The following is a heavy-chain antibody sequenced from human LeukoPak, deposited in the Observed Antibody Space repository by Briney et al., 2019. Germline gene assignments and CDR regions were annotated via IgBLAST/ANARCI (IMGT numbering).Heavy chain of an antibody. Sequence: GGSLRLSCAASGFTFSSYAMSWVRQAPGKGLEWVSAISGSGGSTYYADSVKGRFTISRDNSKNTLYLQMNSLRAEDTAVYYCAKDGSYYDSSGPAFDIWGQGTMVTVSS. CDR1: GFTFSSYA. CDR2: ISGSGGST. J-gene: IGHJ3*02. D-gene: IGHD3-22*01. V-gene: IGHV3-23*01. CDR3: AKDGSYYDSSGPAFDI.